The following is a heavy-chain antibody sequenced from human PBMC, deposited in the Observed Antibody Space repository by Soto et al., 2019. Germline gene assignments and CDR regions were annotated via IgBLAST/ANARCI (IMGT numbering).Heavy chain of an antibody. D-gene: IGHD1-26*01. V-gene: IGHV4-34*01. CDR1: GGACSGYY. CDR2: INHSGST. Sequence: SETLSLTCAVYGGACSGYYWSWIRQPPGKGLEWIGEINHSGSTNYNPSLKSRVTISVDTSKNQFSLKLSSVTAADTAVYYCARGKCGLYSGSYCYYYYGMDVWGQGTTVTVSS. CDR3: ARGKCGLYSGSYCYYYYGMDV. J-gene: IGHJ6*02.